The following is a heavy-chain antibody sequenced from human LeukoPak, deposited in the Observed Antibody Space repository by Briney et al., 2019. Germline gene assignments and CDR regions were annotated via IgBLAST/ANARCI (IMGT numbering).Heavy chain of an antibody. CDR1: GYTFTSYG. D-gene: IGHD1-26*01. J-gene: IGHJ3*02. V-gene: IGHV1-18*01. Sequence: ASVKVSCKASGYTFTSYGISWVRQAPGQGLEWMGWISAYNGNTNYAQKLQGRVTMTADTSTSTAYMELRSLRFDDTAVYYCARDWRGSYFPFDAFDIWGQGTMVTVSS. CDR2: ISAYNGNT. CDR3: ARDWRGSYFPFDAFDI.